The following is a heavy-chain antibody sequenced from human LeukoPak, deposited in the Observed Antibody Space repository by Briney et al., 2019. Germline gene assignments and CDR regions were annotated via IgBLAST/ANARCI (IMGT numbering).Heavy chain of an antibody. CDR2: INPNSDGI. Sequence: ASVKVSCTASGYTFTGYYMHWVRQAPGQGLEWKGWINPNSDGINYAQKFQGRVTMTRDTSISTASMELSRLRSDDTAVYYCARDYYDSSGYYPPFNYWGQGPLVTVSS. CDR1: GYTFTGYY. CDR3: ARDYYDSSGYYPPFNY. D-gene: IGHD3-22*01. J-gene: IGHJ4*02. V-gene: IGHV1-2*02.